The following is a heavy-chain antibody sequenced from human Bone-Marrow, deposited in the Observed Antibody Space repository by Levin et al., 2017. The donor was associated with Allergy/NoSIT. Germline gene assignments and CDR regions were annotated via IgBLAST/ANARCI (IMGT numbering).Heavy chain of an antibody. CDR3: ARDRWGGAASTGFDP. Sequence: GESLKISCAASGFTLTDYYMNWVRQAPGKGLECVSSISDNSNYVYYADSVKGRFTISRDNAKSSVYLQMNSLRAEDTAIYYCARDRWGGAASTGFDPWGQGTLVTVSS. D-gene: IGHD6-13*01. J-gene: IGHJ5*02. CDR1: GFTLTDYY. V-gene: IGHV3-21*01. CDR2: ISDNSNYV.